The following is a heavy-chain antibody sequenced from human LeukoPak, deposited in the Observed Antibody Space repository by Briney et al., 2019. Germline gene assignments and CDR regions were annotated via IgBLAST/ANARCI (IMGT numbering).Heavy chain of an antibody. CDR3: ASGSRAGYNYRFGY. Sequence: GGVLRLSCEASGFTFSSYSMNWVRQAPGKGLEWVSYISSSSSSIYYADSVKGRFTISRDNAKNSLYLQMNSLRAEDTAVYYCASGSRAGYNYRFGYWGQGTLVTVSS. D-gene: IGHD5-24*01. CDR1: GFTFSSYS. CDR2: ISSSSSSI. V-gene: IGHV3-48*04. J-gene: IGHJ4*02.